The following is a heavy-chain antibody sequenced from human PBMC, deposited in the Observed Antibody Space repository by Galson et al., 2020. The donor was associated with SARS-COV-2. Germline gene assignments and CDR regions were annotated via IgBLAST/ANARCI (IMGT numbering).Heavy chain of an antibody. D-gene: IGHD3-10*01. CDR1: GGTFSSYA. Sequence: SVKVSCKASGGTFSSYAISWVRQAPGQGLEWMGGIIPIFGTANYAQKFQGRVTITADESTSTAYMELSSLRSEDTAVYYCARDPEGRDGTYDDASGCYYNRNCVDYWGQGTLVTVAS. CDR2: IIPIFGTA. J-gene: IGHJ4*02. CDR3: ARDPEGRDGTYDDASGCYYNRNCVDY. V-gene: IGHV1-69*13.